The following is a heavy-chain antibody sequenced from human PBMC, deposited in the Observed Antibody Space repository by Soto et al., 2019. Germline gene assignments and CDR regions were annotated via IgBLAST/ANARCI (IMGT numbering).Heavy chain of an antibody. V-gene: IGHV1-18*01. CDR2: ISAYNGNT. CDR3: ARDYIRFGSGSYSIPITSFDY. CDR1: GYTFTSYG. D-gene: IGHD3-10*01. Sequence: QVQLVQSGAEVEKPGASVKVSCKASGYTFTSYGISWVRQAPGQGLEWMGWISAYNGNTNYAQKLKGRVTMTTDTSTSTAYMELRSLRSDDTAVYYCARDYIRFGSGSYSIPITSFDYWGQGTLVTVSS. J-gene: IGHJ4*02.